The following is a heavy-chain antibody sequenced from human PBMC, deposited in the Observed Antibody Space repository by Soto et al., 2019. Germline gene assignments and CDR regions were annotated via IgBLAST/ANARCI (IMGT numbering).Heavy chain of an antibody. Sequence: PGGSLRLPCISSGFTFRTYTMNWVRQAPGKGLEWVSGIRGFSPYTFYAESVKGRFTISRDNAKNSLDLQMDSLRAEDTAVYYCARDRGYDAHDYYYNAMDVWGQGTTVTVS. V-gene: IGHV3-21*01. J-gene: IGHJ6*02. CDR2: IRGFSPYT. CDR3: ARDRGYDAHDYYYNAMDV. D-gene: IGHD3-10*01. CDR1: GFTFRTYT.